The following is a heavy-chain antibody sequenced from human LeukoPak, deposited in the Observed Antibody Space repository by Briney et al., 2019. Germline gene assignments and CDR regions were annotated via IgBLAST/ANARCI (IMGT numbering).Heavy chain of an antibody. CDR1: GGTFSSYA. Sequence: GASVKVSCXASGGTFSSYAISWVRQARGQGLEWMGGIIPIFGTANYAQKFQGRVTITTDESTSTAYMELSSLRSEDTAVYYCARDGQLPRTGPNYYYYMDVWGKGTTVTVSS. D-gene: IGHD6-6*01. J-gene: IGHJ6*03. CDR2: IIPIFGTA. CDR3: ARDGQLPRTGPNYYYYMDV. V-gene: IGHV1-69*05.